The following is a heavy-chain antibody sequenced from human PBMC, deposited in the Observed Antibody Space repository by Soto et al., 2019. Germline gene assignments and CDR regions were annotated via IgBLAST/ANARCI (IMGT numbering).Heavy chain of an antibody. CDR1: GYTFTSYG. J-gene: IGHJ5*02. V-gene: IGHV1-18*01. D-gene: IGHD2-15*01. CDR2: ISAYNGNT. CDR3: ARSGYYCSGGSCYGNWFDP. Sequence: GASVKVSCKASGYTFTSYGISWVRQAPGQGLEWMGWISAYNGNTNYAQKLRGRVTMTTDTSTSTAYMELRSLRSDDTAVYYCARSGYYCSGGSCYGNWFDPWGQGTLVTVSS.